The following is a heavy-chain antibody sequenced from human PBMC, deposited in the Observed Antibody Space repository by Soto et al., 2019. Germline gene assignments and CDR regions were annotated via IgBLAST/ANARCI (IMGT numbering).Heavy chain of an antibody. Sequence: LRLSCAASGFTFSSYSMNWVRQAPGKGLEWVSSISSSSSYIYYADSVKGRFTISRDNAKNSLYLQMNSLRAEDTAVYYCASLYSSGYSGAFDIWGQGTMVTVSS. V-gene: IGHV3-21*01. CDR3: ASLYSSGYSGAFDI. CDR2: ISSSSSYI. D-gene: IGHD6-19*01. J-gene: IGHJ3*02. CDR1: GFTFSSYS.